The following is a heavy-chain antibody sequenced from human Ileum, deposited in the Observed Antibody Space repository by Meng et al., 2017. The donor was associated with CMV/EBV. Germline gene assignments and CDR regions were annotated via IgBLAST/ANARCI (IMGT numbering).Heavy chain of an antibody. D-gene: IGHD3/OR15-3a*01. CDR3: AHNGDDYWTGYHRD. V-gene: IGHV3-21*01. J-gene: IGHJ4*02. Sequence: SGFTFSSYTMNWDRQAQGKGLEWVSSISSTSGNIFYADSVRGRFTISRDNAKNSLYLQMNSLRAEDTAVYYCAHNGDDYWTGYHRDWGQGTLVTVSS. CDR1: GFTFSSYT. CDR2: ISSTSGNI.